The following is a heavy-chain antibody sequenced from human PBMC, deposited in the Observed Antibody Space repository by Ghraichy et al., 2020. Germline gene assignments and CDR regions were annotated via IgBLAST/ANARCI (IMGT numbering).Heavy chain of an antibody. V-gene: IGHV4-34*01. Sequence: SETLSLTCAVYGGSFSGYYWSWIRQPPGKGLEWIGEINHSGSTNSNPSLKSRVTISVDTSKNQFSLKLSSVTAADTAVYYCARPRTRRIAAAGTRAHYFDYWGQGTLVTVSS. CDR1: GGSFSGYY. CDR3: ARPRTRRIAAAGTRAHYFDY. CDR2: INHSGST. D-gene: IGHD6-13*01. J-gene: IGHJ4*02.